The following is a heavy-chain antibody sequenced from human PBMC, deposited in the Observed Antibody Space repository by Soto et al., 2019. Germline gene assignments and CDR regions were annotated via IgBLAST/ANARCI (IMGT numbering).Heavy chain of an antibody. V-gene: IGHV3-53*01. J-gene: IGHJ3*02. Sequence: GGSLRLSCAALGLTITGKKYMSWVRQAPGRGLEWVSALYDVDGTYYADSVKGRCTISRDSSKTIVFLQMTNLGPDDTAVYYCANWLLRENAYDIWGLGTTVTVSS. CDR3: ANWLLRENAYDI. CDR2: LYDVDGT. D-gene: IGHD2-15*01. CDR1: GLTITGKKY.